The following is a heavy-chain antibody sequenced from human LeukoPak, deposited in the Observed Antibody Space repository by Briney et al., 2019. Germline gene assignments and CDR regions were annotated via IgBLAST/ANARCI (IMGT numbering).Heavy chain of an antibody. CDR2: ITPIFGTA. CDR1: GYTFTSYG. CDR3: ARSEWELTLDY. J-gene: IGHJ4*02. Sequence: SVKVSCKASGYTFTSYGISWVRQAPGQGLEWMGEITPIFGTANYAHKFQGRVTITADESTSTAYMELSSLRYEDTAVYYCARSEWELTLDYWGQGTLLTVSS. V-gene: IGHV1-69*13. D-gene: IGHD1-26*01.